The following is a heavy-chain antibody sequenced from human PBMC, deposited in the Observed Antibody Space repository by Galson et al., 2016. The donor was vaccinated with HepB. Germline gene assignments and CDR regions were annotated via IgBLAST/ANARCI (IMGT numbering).Heavy chain of an antibody. CDR1: GFTFSNYA. J-gene: IGHJ4*01. CDR3: AKSPQNLVPHWDYFDY. V-gene: IGHV3-23*01. Sequence: SLRLSCAASGFTFSNYAMSWVRQAPGKGLEWVSSIGGSGVPTYLADFVKGRFTIARDNSKNTLYLHMTSLRAEDAAIYYCAKSPQNLVPHWDYFDYWGHGTLVAVSS. D-gene: IGHD3-10*01. CDR2: IGGSGVPT.